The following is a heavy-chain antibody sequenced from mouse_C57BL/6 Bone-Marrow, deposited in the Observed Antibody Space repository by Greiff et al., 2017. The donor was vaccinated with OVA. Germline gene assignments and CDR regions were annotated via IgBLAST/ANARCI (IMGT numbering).Heavy chain of an antibody. J-gene: IGHJ3*01. V-gene: IGHV5-6*01. CDR3: ARRYYSPFAY. CDR1: GFTFSSYG. CDR2: ISSGGSYT. Sequence: EVQVVESGGDLVKPGGSLKLSCAASGFTFSSYGMSWVRQTPDKRLEWVATISSGGSYTYYPDSVKGRFTISRDNAKNTLYLQMSSLKSEDTAMYYCARRYYSPFAYWGQGTLVTVSA. D-gene: IGHD2-12*01.